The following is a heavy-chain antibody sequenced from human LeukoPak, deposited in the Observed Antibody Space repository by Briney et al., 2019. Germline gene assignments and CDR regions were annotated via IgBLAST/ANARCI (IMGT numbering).Heavy chain of an antibody. Sequence: GESLKISCKGSGYSFTSYWIAWVRQMPGKGLEWMEIIHPGDSDTRYSPSFEGQVTISADKSISTAYLQWSAVKASDTAMYYCARRDAGYSSGRDYYGMDVWGQGTTVTVSS. J-gene: IGHJ6*02. D-gene: IGHD6-19*01. V-gene: IGHV5-51*01. CDR1: GYSFTSYW. CDR2: IHPGDSDT. CDR3: ARRDAGYSSGRDYYGMDV.